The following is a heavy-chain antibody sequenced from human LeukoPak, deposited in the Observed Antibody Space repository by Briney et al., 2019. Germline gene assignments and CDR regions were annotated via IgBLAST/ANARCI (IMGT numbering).Heavy chain of an antibody. Sequence: SVKVSCKASGYTFTSYAISWVRQAPGQGLEWMGRIIPIFGIANYAQKFQGRVTITADKSTSTAYMELSSLRSEDTAVYYCARAYSSGWYFLGYWGQGTLVTVSS. D-gene: IGHD6-19*01. CDR2: IIPIFGIA. V-gene: IGHV1-69*04. CDR3: ARAYSSGWYFLGY. CDR1: GYTFTSYA. J-gene: IGHJ4*02.